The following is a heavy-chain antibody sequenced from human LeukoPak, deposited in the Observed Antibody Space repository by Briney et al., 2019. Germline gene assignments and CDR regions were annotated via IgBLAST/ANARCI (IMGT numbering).Heavy chain of an antibody. J-gene: IGHJ4*02. Sequence: GASVKVSCKASGYTFTRYYMHWVRQAPGQGLEWMGWISGYNGNTNYVQKFRGRITMTTDTSTSTAYLQLRSLSSDDTALYYCARDLSLGRHDDGEPFDSWGQGTLVTVSS. V-gene: IGHV1-18*04. CDR2: ISGYNGNT. CDR1: GYTFTRYY. CDR3: ARDLSLGRHDDGEPFDS. D-gene: IGHD4-17*01.